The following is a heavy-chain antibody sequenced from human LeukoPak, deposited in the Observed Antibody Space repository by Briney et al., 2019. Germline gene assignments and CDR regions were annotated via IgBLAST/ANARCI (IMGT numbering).Heavy chain of an antibody. J-gene: IGHJ4*02. Sequence: ASETLSLTCTVSGGSISSYYWSWIRQPPGKGLEWIGEINHSGSTNYNPSLKSRVTISVDTSKNQFSLKLSSVTAADTAVYYCASLQDYFDYWGRGTLVTVSS. CDR3: ASLQDYFDY. V-gene: IGHV4-34*01. CDR1: GGSISSYY. CDR2: INHSGST.